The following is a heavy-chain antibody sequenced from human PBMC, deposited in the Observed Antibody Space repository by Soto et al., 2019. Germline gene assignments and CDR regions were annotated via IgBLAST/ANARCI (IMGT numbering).Heavy chain of an antibody. V-gene: IGHV4-34*01. Sequence: SETLSLTCAVYGGSFSGYYWSWIRQPPGKGLEWIGEINHSGSTNYNPSLKSRVTISVDTSKNQFSLKLSAVTAADTAVYYCARERRGKIRFLESYYYYGMDVWGQGTTVTVSS. J-gene: IGHJ6*02. CDR2: INHSGST. CDR1: GGSFSGYY. CDR3: ARERRGKIRFLESYYYYGMDV. D-gene: IGHD3-3*01.